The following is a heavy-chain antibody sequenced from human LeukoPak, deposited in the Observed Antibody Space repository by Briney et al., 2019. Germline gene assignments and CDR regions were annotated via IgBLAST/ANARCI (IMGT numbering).Heavy chain of an antibody. CDR2: IKSDGSST. CDR3: ARVGAATYAFDI. V-gene: IGHV3-74*01. D-gene: IGHD3-16*01. CDR1: GFTLSSYW. J-gene: IGHJ3*02. Sequence: GGSLRLSCAASGFTLSSYWMHWVRQAPGKGLVWVSRIKSDGSSTSYAGSVKGRFSISRDNAKNTLYLQMNSLRAEDTAVYYCARVGAATYAFDIWGQGTMVTVSS.